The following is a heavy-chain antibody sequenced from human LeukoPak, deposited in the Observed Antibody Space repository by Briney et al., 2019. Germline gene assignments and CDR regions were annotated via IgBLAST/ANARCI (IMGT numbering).Heavy chain of an antibody. CDR2: ISGSGVTT. J-gene: IGHJ4*02. CDR3: AKDQSPHVDPPRYYFDS. D-gene: IGHD3-16*02. V-gene: IGHV3-23*01. CDR1: GFTFTSHA. Sequence: GGSLRLSCAASGFTFTSHAMSWVRQAPGKGLEWVSGISGSGVTTYYADSVRGRVTISRDNSKNTLYLQVHSLRAEDTAVYYCAKDQSPHVDPPRYYFDSWGQGALVTVSS.